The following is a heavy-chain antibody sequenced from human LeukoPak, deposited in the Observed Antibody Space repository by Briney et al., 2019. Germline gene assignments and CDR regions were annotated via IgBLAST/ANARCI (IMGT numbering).Heavy chain of an antibody. CDR1: GYTFTGYF. CDR3: ASLGDGYGSGSYAPFDY. CDR2: INPNSGGT. D-gene: IGHD3-10*01. J-gene: IGHJ4*02. Sequence: SVTVSCKASGYTFTGYFLHWLRQAPGQGLEWMGWINPNSGGTNFAQKFQGRVSMTRDTSISTAYMELTRLRSDDTAVFYRASLGDGYGSGSYAPFDYWGQGALVTVSS. V-gene: IGHV1-2*02.